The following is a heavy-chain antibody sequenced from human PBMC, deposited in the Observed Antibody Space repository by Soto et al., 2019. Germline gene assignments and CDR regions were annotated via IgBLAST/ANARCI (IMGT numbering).Heavy chain of an antibody. CDR2: IYYSGST. Sequence: QLQLQESGPGLVKPSETLSLTCTVSGGSISTSSYFWGWIRQPPGKGLEWIGSIYYSGSTYYNPSLKSRVTISVDTSKNQFSLKLSSVTAAETAVYYCARDYDSSGDYWGQGTLVTVSS. CDR1: GGSISTSSYF. V-gene: IGHV4-39*01. J-gene: IGHJ4*02. D-gene: IGHD3-22*01. CDR3: ARDYDSSGDY.